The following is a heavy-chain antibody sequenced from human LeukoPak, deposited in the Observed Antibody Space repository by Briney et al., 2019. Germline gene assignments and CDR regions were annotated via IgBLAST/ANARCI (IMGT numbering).Heavy chain of an antibody. CDR1: GGSINSGSYY. Sequence: PSETLSLTCTVSGGSINSGSYYWSWIRQPPGKGLEWIGYIYYSGSTNYNPSLKSRVTISVDTSKNQFSLKLSSVTAADTAVYYCARDFSTMVRGVIKNWFDPWGQGTLVTVSS. CDR3: ARDFSTMVRGVIKNWFDP. J-gene: IGHJ5*02. CDR2: IYYSGST. D-gene: IGHD3-10*01. V-gene: IGHV4-61*01.